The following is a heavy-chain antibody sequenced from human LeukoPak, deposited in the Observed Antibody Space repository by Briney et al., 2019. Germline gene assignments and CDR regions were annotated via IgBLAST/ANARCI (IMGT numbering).Heavy chain of an antibody. CDR3: TRHDVVAVIGHGMAV. CDR1: GASIGSYY. V-gene: IGHV4-59*08. J-gene: IGHJ6*02. Sequence: PSETLSLTCTVSGASIGSYYWNWIRQPPGKGLEWIGYISQNGYTKYTPSLKSRVTISRDTSENQFSLILSSVTAADAAVYYCTRHDVVAVIGHGMAVWGQGTTVTVSS. D-gene: IGHD2-15*01. CDR2: ISQNGYT.